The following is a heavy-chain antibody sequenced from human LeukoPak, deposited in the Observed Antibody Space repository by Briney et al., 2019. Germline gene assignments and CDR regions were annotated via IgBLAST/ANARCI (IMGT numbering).Heavy chain of an antibody. Sequence: PGGSLRLSCAASGFTVSSNYMSWVRQAPGKGLEWVSVIYSGGSTYYADSVKGRFTISRDNSKNTLYLQMNSLRAEDTAVYYCARGGPPDYYYYGMDVWGQGTTVTVSS. V-gene: IGHV3-66*01. CDR2: IYSGGST. CDR3: ARGGPPDYYYYGMDV. J-gene: IGHJ6*02. CDR1: GFTVSSNY.